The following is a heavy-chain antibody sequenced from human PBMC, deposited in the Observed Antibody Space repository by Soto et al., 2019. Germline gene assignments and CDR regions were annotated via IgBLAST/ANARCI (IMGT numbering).Heavy chain of an antibody. D-gene: IGHD3-3*01. CDR1: GGSLKIGSYS. CDR3: ARDFAYFDS. CDR2: VYHTGRT. J-gene: IGHJ4*02. Sequence: KTSETLCFPCTFSGGSLKIGSYSWSWIRQPPGKGMEWIAYVYHTGRTSYNRSLKSRVSISMDTSKNQFSLNLDSVTAADTAVYFCARDFAYFDSWGQGTLVTVS. V-gene: IGHV4-61*01.